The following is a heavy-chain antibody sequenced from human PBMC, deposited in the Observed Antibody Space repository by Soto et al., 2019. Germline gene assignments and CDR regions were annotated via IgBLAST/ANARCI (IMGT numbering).Heavy chain of an antibody. CDR1: GYSFTSYL. CDR3: ARRMITFGGARNSNQAFDI. V-gene: IGHV5-51*01. J-gene: IGHJ3*02. CDR2: IYPGDSDT. D-gene: IGHD3-16*01. Sequence: GESLNISCKGSGYSFTSYLIGWVRQMPGKGLEWMGIIYPGDSDTRYSPSFQGQVTISADKSISTAYLQWSSLKASDTAMYYCARRMITFGGARNSNQAFDIWGQGTMVTVSS.